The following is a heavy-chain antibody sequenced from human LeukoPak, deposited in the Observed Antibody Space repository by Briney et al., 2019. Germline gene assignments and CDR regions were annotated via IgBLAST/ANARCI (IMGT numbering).Heavy chain of an antibody. D-gene: IGHD2-15*01. J-gene: IGHJ3*02. V-gene: IGHV3-64D*06. CDR3: VKDDCSGGSCYKGDAFDI. CDR2: ISSNGGST. Sequence: GGSLRLSCSASGFTFSSYAMHWVRQAPGKGLEYVSAISSNGGSTYYADSVKGRFTISRDNSKNTLYIQMSSLRAEDTAVYYCVKDDCSGGSCYKGDAFDIWGQGTMVTVSS. CDR1: GFTFSSYA.